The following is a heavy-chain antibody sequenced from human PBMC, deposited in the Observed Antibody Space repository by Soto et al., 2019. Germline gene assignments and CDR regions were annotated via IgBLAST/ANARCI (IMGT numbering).Heavy chain of an antibody. CDR3: ARSGYCSSTSCYTGDY. V-gene: IGHV1-3*01. CDR2: INAGNGNT. Sequence: QVPLVQSGAEVKKPGASVKVSCKASGYTFTSYAMHWVRQAPGQRLEWMGWINAGNGNTKYSQKFQGRVTITRDTSASTAYMELSSLRSEDTAVYYCARSGYCSSTSCYTGDYWGQGTLVTVSS. CDR1: GYTFTSYA. D-gene: IGHD2-2*02. J-gene: IGHJ4*02.